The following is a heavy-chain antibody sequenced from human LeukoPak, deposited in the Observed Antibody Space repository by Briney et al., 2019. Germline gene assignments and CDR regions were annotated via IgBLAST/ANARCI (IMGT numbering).Heavy chain of an antibody. CDR3: ARDLREATAMANYFDY. Sequence: SVRVSCKASGGTFSSYAISWVRQDPGQGLQWMGGIIPIFGTANYEQKFQGRVTITADKSTSTAYMELSSLRSEDTAVYYCARDLREATAMANYFDYWGQGTLVTVSS. CDR2: IIPIFGTA. J-gene: IGHJ4*02. D-gene: IGHD5-18*01. V-gene: IGHV1-69*06. CDR1: GGTFSSYA.